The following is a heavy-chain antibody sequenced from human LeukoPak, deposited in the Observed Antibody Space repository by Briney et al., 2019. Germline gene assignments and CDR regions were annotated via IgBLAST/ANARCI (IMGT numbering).Heavy chain of an antibody. CDR1: GILFSDTY. J-gene: IGHJ5*02. CDR3: ARSGDSYGPNWFDP. V-gene: IGHV3-72*01. CDR2: SSDKANGYTT. D-gene: IGHD5-18*01. Sequence: QPGGSLGLSCAASGILFSDTYLDWVRQAPGKGLEWVGRSSDKANGYTTKYAASVRDRFTISRDDSKNSLYLQMKSLKIEDTAVYYCARSGDSYGPNWFDPWGQGTLVTVSS.